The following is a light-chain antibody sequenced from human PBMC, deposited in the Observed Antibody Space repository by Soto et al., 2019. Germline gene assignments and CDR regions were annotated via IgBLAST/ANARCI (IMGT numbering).Light chain of an antibody. CDR1: QSVSYN. CDR3: QQYGNSPYT. Sequence: EIVMTQSPATLSVSPGETATLSCRASQSVSYNLAWYQQKPGQGPRLLIYGAFTRATGIPARFSGSGSGTEFTLTISSLQSEDFAVYYCQQYGNSPYTFGQGTKLEIK. J-gene: IGKJ2*01. V-gene: IGKV3D-15*02. CDR2: GAF.